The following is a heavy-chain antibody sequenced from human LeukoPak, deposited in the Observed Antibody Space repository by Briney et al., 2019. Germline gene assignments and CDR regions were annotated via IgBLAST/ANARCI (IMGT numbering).Heavy chain of an antibody. D-gene: IGHD3-10*01. J-gene: IGHJ3*02. CDR3: ARGYYGSGSYPNDAFDI. CDR1: GFTFSSYG. V-gene: IGHV3-30*02. Sequence: GGSLRLSCAASGFTFSSYGMHWVRQAPGKGLEWVAFIRYDGSNKYYADSVKGRFTISRDNSKNTLYLQMNSLRAEDTAVYYCARGYYGSGSYPNDAFDIWGQGTMVTVSS. CDR2: IRYDGSNK.